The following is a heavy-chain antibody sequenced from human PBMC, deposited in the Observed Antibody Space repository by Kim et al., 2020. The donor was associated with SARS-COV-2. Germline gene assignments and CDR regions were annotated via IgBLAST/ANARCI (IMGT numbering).Heavy chain of an antibody. V-gene: IGHV3-66*01. CDR3: ASGRYGMDV. Sequence: GGSLRLSCAASGFTVSSNYMSWVRHAPGKGLEWVSVLYSGGSNYYSDSVKGRFTISRDNSKNTLYLQMNSLRAEDTAVYYCASGRYGMDVWGQGTTVTVSS. J-gene: IGHJ6*02. D-gene: IGHD1-26*01. CDR2: LYSGGSN. CDR1: GFTVSSNY.